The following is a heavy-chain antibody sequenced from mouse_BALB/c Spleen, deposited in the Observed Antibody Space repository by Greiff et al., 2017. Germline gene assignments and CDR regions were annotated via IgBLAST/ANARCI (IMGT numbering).Heavy chain of an antibody. Sequence: VKLVESGPELVKPGASVKISCKASGYSFTSYYIHWVKQRPGQGLEWIGWIFPGSGNTKYNEKFKGKATLTADTSSSTAYMQLSSLTSEDSAVYFCAREEHYGNYGGYFDVWGAGTTVTVSS. D-gene: IGHD2-1*01. J-gene: IGHJ1*01. CDR1: GYSFTSYY. V-gene: IGHV1-66*01. CDR3: AREEHYGNYGGYFDV. CDR2: IFPGSGNT.